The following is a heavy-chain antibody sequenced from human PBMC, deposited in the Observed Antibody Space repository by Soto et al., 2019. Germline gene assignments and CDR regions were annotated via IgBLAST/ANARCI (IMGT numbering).Heavy chain of an antibody. CDR3: ARTLTTNYYCYYYMDV. V-gene: IGHV3-48*01. D-gene: IGHD4-17*01. J-gene: IGHJ6*03. CDR2: ISSSSSTI. CDR1: GFTFSSYS. Sequence: EVQLVESGGGLVQPGGSLRLSCAASGFTFSSYSMNWVRQAPGKGLEWVSYISSSSSTIYYADSVKGRFTISRDNAKNSLYLQMNSLRAEDTAVYYCARTLTTNYYCYYYMDVWGKGTTVTVSS.